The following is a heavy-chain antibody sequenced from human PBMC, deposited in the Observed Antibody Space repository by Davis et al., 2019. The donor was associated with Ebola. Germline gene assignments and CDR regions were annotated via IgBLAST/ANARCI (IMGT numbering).Heavy chain of an antibody. CDR3: AKVGQMKWNFRYAMDV. CDR2: IWYDGGTK. J-gene: IGHJ6*02. Sequence: GESLKISCGASGFTFSSYGMHWVRQAPGKGLEWVAVIWYDGGTKYYADSVKGRFIISRDNSQNMLYLQMNSLRPEDTAVYYCAKVGQMKWNFRYAMDVWGQGTTVTV. D-gene: IGHD1-7*01. CDR1: GFTFSSYG. V-gene: IGHV3-33*06.